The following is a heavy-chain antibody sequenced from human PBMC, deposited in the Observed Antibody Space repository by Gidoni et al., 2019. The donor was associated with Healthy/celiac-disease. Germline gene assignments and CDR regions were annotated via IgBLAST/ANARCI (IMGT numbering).Heavy chain of an antibody. CDR1: GFTFSSYS. Sequence: EVQLVESGGGLVKPGGSLRLSCAASGFTFSSYSMNWVRQAPGKGLEWVASISSSSSYIYYADSVKGRFTISRDNAKNSLYLQMNSLRAEDTAVYYCARDTDWRDYYYGMDVWGQGTTVTVSS. CDR3: ARDTDWRDYYYGMDV. D-gene: IGHD1-1*01. CDR2: ISSSSSYI. V-gene: IGHV3-21*06. J-gene: IGHJ6*02.